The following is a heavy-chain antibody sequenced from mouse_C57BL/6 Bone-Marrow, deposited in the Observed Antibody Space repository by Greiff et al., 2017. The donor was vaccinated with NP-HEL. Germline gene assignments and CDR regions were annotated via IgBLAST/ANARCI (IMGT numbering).Heavy chain of an antibody. CDR2: IDPSDSYT. CDR1: GYTFTSYW. CDR3: ARDSNYEYYFDY. Sequence: QVHVKQPGAELVKPGASVKLSCKASGYTFTSYWMQWVKQRPGQGLEWIGEIDPSDSYTNYNQKFKGKATLTVDTSSSTAYMQLSSLTSEDSAVYYCARDSNYEYYFDYWGQGTTLTVSS. D-gene: IGHD2-5*01. J-gene: IGHJ2*01. V-gene: IGHV1-50*01.